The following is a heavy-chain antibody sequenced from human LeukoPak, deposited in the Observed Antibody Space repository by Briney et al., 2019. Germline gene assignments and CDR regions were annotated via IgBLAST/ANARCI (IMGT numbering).Heavy chain of an antibody. D-gene: IGHD4/OR15-4a*01. J-gene: IGHJ4*02. Sequence: GGSLRLSCTVSGFTVSSNSMSWVRQAPGKGLEWVSFIYSDNTHYSDSVKGRFTISRDNSKNTLYLQMHSLRAEDTAVYYCARRAGAYSHPYDYWGQGTLVTVSS. CDR3: ARRAGAYSHPYDY. CDR1: GFTVSSNS. V-gene: IGHV3-53*01. CDR2: IYSDNT.